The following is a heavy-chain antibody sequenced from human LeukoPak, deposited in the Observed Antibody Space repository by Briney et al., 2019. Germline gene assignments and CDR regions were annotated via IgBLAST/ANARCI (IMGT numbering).Heavy chain of an antibody. CDR1: GGTFSTYV. Sequence: SVKVSCKASGGTFSTYVISWVRQAPGQGLEWMGRIIPIFTTVDYSQKFQGRLTITTDESTSTAYMELSSLRSEDTAMYYCARQRVEATTPLDYFDYWGQGTLVTASS. V-gene: IGHV1-69*05. CDR2: IIPIFTTV. CDR3: ARQRVEATTPLDYFDY. D-gene: IGHD2-15*01. J-gene: IGHJ4*02.